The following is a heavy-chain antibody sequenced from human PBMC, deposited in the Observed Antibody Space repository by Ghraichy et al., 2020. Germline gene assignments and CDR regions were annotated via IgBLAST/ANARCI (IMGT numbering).Heavy chain of an antibody. CDR3: TTTRSTVTRDFDY. D-gene: IGHD4-17*01. Sequence: GGSLRLSCAASGFTFSNAWMSWVRQAPGKGLEWVGRIKSKTDGGTTDYAAPVKGRFTISRDDSKNTLYLQMNSLKTEDTAVYYCTTTRSTVTRDFDYWGQGTLVTVSS. V-gene: IGHV3-15*01. J-gene: IGHJ4*02. CDR2: IKSKTDGGTT. CDR1: GFTFSNAW.